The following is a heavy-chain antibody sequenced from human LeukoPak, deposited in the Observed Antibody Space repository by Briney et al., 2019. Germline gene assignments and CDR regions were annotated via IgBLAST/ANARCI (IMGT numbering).Heavy chain of an antibody. D-gene: IGHD3-22*01. CDR3: ARSMIVVARGAFDI. CDR2: MNPNSGNT. CDR1: GYTFTGYY. J-gene: IGHJ3*02. Sequence: GASVKVSCKASGYTFTGYYMHWVRQATGQGLEWMGWMNPNSGNTGYAQKFQGRVTMTRNTSISTAYMELSSLRSEDTAVYYCARSMIVVARGAFDIWGQGTMVTVSS. V-gene: IGHV1-8*02.